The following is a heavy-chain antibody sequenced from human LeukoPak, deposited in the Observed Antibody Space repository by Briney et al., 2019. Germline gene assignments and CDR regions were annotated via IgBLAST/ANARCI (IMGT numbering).Heavy chain of an antibody. J-gene: IGHJ6*02. CDR1: GGTFSSYG. CDR2: ISAYNGNT. CDR3: ARDLSPLGRYYYGMDV. Sequence: ASVKVSCKASGGTFSSYGISWVRQAPGQGLEWMGWISAYNGNTNYAQKLQGRVTMTTDTSTSTAYMELRSLRSDDTAVYYCARDLSPLGRYYYGMDVWGQGTTVTVSS. V-gene: IGHV1-18*01.